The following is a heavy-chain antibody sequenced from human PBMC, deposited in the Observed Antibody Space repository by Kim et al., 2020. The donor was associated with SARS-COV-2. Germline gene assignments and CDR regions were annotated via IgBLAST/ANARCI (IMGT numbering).Heavy chain of an antibody. CDR2: ISGSGGST. J-gene: IGHJ3*02. D-gene: IGHD6-19*01. CDR3: AKDPRIIAVAGTDAFDI. V-gene: IGHV3-23*01. CDR1: GFTFSSYA. Sequence: GGSLRLSCAVSGFTFSSYAMSWVRQAPGKGLEWVSAISGSGGSTYYADSVKGRFTISRDNSKNTLYLQMNSLRAEDTAVYYCAKDPRIIAVAGTDAFDIWGQETMVTVSS.